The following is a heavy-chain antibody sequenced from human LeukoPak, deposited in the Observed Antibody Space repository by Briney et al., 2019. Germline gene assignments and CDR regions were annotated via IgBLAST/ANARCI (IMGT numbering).Heavy chain of an antibody. Sequence: GGSLRLSCAASEFTFSSYAMSWVRQAPGKGLEWVSAISGSGGSTYYADSVKGRFTISRDNSKNTLYLQMNSLRAEDTAVYYCAKDLAGYYYYGMDVWGKGTTVTVSS. CDR1: EFTFSSYA. CDR2: ISGSGGST. J-gene: IGHJ6*04. CDR3: AKDLAGYYYYGMDV. V-gene: IGHV3-23*01.